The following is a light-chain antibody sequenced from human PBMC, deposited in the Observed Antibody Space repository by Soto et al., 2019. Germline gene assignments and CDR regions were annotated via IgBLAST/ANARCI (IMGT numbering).Light chain of an antibody. Sequence: QSALTQPASGSGSPGQSITISCTGNKSDVGGYNYVSWYQQHPGKAPKLMIYDVSNRPSGVSNRFSGSKSGNTASLTISGLQAEDEADYYCSSYTSSSTLVFGTGTKVT. CDR1: KSDVGGYNY. V-gene: IGLV2-14*03. CDR2: DVS. CDR3: SSYTSSSTLV. J-gene: IGLJ1*01.